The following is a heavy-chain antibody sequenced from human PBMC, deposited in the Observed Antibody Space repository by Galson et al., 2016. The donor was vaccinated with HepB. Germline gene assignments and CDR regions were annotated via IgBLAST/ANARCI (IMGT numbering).Heavy chain of an antibody. CDR1: GFTFSDYY. D-gene: IGHD4-17*01. CDR3: ARGFGLYGDYRPFDH. V-gene: IGHV3-11*06. CDR2: ISSSSAYT. J-gene: IGHJ4*02. Sequence: SLRLSCAASGFTFSDYYMSWVRQAPGKGLERVSDISSSSAYTDYADSVKGRFTISRDNAINSLYLQMNGLRVEDTAVYYCARGFGLYGDYRPFDHWGQGTLVTVSS.